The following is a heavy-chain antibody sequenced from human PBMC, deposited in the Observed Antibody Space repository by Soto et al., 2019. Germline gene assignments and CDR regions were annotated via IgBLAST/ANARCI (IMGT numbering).Heavy chain of an antibody. J-gene: IGHJ4*02. CDR1: GFTFSSYS. Sequence: EGYLLESGGGLVQPGGSLRLSCAASGFTFSSYSMTWFSQAPGKGLEWVSGMSRSGSHTDYIDSVKGRFTISRDNSKNTIYRQISSLRAKDTAVYYGWAGETGQPRTHWGQGALVNVSS. CDR2: MSRSGSHT. D-gene: IGHD1-1*01. V-gene: IGHV3-23*01. CDR3: WAGETGQPRTH.